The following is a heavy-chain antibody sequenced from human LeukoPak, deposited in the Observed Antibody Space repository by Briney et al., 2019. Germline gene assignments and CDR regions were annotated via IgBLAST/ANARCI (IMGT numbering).Heavy chain of an antibody. CDR1: GFTFSSYG. CDR2: IRYDGSNK. V-gene: IGHV3-30*02. D-gene: IGHD3-10*01. J-gene: IGHJ4*02. CDR3: AKEADYYGSVLGY. Sequence: GGSLRLSCAASGFTFSSYGMHWVRQAPGKGLEWVAFIRYDGSNKYYADSVKGRFTISRDNSKNTLYLQMNSLRAEDTAVYYCAKEADYYGSVLGYWGQGTLVTVSS.